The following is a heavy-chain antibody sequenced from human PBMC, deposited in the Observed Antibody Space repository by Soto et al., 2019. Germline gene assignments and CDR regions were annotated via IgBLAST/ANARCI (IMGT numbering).Heavy chain of an antibody. CDR2: IIPIFGTA. J-gene: IGHJ6*02. V-gene: IGHV1-69*01. CDR3: ARVQWFGELPHKEYYYYGMDV. CDR1: GGTFSSYA. Sequence: QVQLVQSGAEVKKPGSSVKVSCKASGGTFSSYAISWVRQAPGQGLEWMGGIIPIFGTANYAQKFQGRVTITADESTSTAYMELSSLRSEETAVYYCARVQWFGELPHKEYYYYGMDVWGQGTTVTVSS. D-gene: IGHD3-10*01.